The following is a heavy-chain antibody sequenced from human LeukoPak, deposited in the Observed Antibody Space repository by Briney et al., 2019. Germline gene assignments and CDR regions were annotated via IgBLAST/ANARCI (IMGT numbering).Heavy chain of an antibody. CDR3: ARHGAMIVVYDAFDI. V-gene: IGHV4-59*08. Sequence: PSETLSLTCTVSGGSISSYYWSWIRQPPGKGLEWIGYIYYSGSTNYNPSLKSRVAISVDTSKNQFSLKLSSVTAADTAVYYCARHGAMIVVYDAFDIWGQGTMVTVSS. D-gene: IGHD3-22*01. CDR1: GGSISSYY. J-gene: IGHJ3*02. CDR2: IYYSGST.